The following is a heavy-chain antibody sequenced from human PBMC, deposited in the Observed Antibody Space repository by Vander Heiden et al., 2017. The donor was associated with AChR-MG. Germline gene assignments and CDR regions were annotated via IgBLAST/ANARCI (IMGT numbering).Heavy chain of an antibody. J-gene: IGHJ4*02. CDR2: FNPSGTYT. D-gene: IGHD6-19*01. Sequence: QVQLVQSGAEVKKPGASVNISCKGSGYIFTTYYLHWVRQAPGQGLEWMGIFNPSGTYTTHSQKFQGRVTMTRDSSTSTVYMQLSSLTSDDTALYYCARSTSGWQPDYWGQGTLVTVSS. CDR1: GYIFTTYY. CDR3: ARSTSGWQPDY. V-gene: IGHV1-46*03.